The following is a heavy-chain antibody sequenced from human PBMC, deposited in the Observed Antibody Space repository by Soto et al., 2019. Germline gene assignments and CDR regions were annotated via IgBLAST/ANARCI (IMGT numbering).Heavy chain of an antibody. CDR3: ARPRGYSYVLPDY. Sequence: EVQRVESGGGLVQPGGPLRLSCAASGFSFSSYNMNWARQAAGKGLEWVSDISSSSSTIYYADPVQGRFSISRDTAKNALDLQMNSQRDEDTAVYYCARPRGYSYVLPDYWGQGTLVTVSS. D-gene: IGHD5-18*01. J-gene: IGHJ4*02. CDR1: GFSFSSYN. CDR2: ISSSSSTI. V-gene: IGHV3-48*02.